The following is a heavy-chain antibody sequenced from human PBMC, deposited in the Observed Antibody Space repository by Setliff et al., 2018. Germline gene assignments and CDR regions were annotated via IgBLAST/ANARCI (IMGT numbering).Heavy chain of an antibody. D-gene: IGHD2-15*01. V-gene: IGHV1-18*01. CDR2: SSAYNGKT. CDR3: ANAEVVVAP. J-gene: IGHJ4*02. CDR1: GYIFTSYA. Sequence: ASVKVSCKASGYIFTSYAINWVRQAPGQGLEWMGWSSAYNGKTQYAQKFQGRVTMTTDTSTSTAYMELRSVRSDDTAVYYCANAEVVVAPWGQGTLVTVSS.